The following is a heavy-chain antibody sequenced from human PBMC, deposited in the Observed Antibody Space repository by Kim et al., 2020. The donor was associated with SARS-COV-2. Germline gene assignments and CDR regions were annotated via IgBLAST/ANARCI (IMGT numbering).Heavy chain of an antibody. CDR1: GFTFSSYG. Sequence: LSLTCAASGFTFSSYGMHWVRQAPGKGLEWVAVISYDGSNKYYADSVKGRFTISRDNSKNTLYLQMNSLRAEDTAVYYCAKENWYYYDSSGYQAYYFDYWGQGTLVTVSS. CDR3: AKENWYYYDSSGYQAYYFDY. V-gene: IGHV3-30*18. J-gene: IGHJ4*02. CDR2: ISYDGSNK. D-gene: IGHD3-22*01.